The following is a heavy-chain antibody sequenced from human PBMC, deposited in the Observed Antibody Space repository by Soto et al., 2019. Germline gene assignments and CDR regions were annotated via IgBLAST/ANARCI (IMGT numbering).Heavy chain of an antibody. Sequence: GESLKISCKGSGYSFTSYWIGWVRQMPGKGLEWMGIIYPGDSDTRYSPSFQGQVTISADKSISTAYLQWSSLKASDTAMYYCARLGTDVLRFLEWLPRIDYWGQGTLVTVSS. CDR1: GYSFTSYW. V-gene: IGHV5-51*01. CDR3: ARLGTDVLRFLEWLPRIDY. J-gene: IGHJ4*02. D-gene: IGHD3-3*01. CDR2: IYPGDSDT.